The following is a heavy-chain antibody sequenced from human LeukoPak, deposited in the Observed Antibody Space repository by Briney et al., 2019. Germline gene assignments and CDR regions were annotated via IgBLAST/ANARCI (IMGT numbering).Heavy chain of an antibody. CDR3: AKDSKRTQPAYFDY. CDR1: GFTFSSYE. CDR2: ISSSGSTI. J-gene: IGHJ4*02. D-gene: IGHD2-2*01. Sequence: GGSLRLSCAASGFTFSSYEMNWVRQAPGKGLEWVSYISSSGSTIYYADSVKGRFTISRDNAKNTLNLQMNSLRAEDTAVYYCAKDSKRTQPAYFDYWGQGTLVTVSS. V-gene: IGHV3-48*03.